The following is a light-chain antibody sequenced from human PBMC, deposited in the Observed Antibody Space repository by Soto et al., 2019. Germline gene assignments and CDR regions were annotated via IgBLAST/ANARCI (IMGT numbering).Light chain of an antibody. V-gene: IGLV2-14*01. J-gene: IGLJ2*01. CDR2: EVN. Sequence: QSALTQPASVSGSPGQSITISCTGTSDDIGDYSYVSWYQQHPGKAPKLILYEVNNRPSGISNRFSGSKSGNTASLTISGLQAEDESDYYCSSYTSGATPSVVFGGGTNSPS. CDR1: SDDIGDYSY. CDR3: SSYTSGATPSVV.